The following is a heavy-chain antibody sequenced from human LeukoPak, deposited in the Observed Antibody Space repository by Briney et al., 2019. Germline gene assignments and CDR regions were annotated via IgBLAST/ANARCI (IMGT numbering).Heavy chain of an antibody. CDR3: ARDAPQYGQWLVPYYYYGMDV. Sequence: GGSLRLSCAASGFTFSSYSMNWVRQAPGKGLEWVSSISSSSSYIYYADSVKGRFTISRDNAKNSLYLQMNSLRAEDTAVYYCARDAPQYGQWLVPYYYYGMDVWGQGTTVTVSS. J-gene: IGHJ6*02. V-gene: IGHV3-21*01. CDR2: ISSSSSYI. D-gene: IGHD6-19*01. CDR1: GFTFSSYS.